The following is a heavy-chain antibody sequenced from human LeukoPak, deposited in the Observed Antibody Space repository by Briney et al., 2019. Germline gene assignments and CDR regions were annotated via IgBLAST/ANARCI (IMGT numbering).Heavy chain of an antibody. CDR1: GYTFTSYD. V-gene: IGHV1-8*03. D-gene: IGHD3-3*01. CDR2: MNPNSGNT. J-gene: IGHJ4*02. Sequence: GASVTVSCKASGYTFTSYDINWVRQATGQGLEWMGWMNPNSGNTGYAQKFQGRVTITRNTSISTAYMELSSLRSEDTAVYYCARGSDYDFWSGYNYWGQGTPVTVSS. CDR3: ARGSDYDFWSGYNY.